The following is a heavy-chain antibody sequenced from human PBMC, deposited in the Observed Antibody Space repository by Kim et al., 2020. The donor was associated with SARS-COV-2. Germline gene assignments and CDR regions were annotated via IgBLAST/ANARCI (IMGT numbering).Heavy chain of an antibody. D-gene: IGHD3-10*01. CDR1: GFTFDDYA. CDR3: AKSKITMFQGVLYGMDV. CDR2: ISWNSGTI. Sequence: GRSLRLSCAASGFTFDDYAMHWVRQAPGKGLEWVSGISWNSGTIGYADSVKGRFTISRDTAKNSLYLQMNSLRTEDTALYYCAKSKITMFQGVLYGMDV. V-gene: IGHV3-9*01. J-gene: IGHJ6*01.